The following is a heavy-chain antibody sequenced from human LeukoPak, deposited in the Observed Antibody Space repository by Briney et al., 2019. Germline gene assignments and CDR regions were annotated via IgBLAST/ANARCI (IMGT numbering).Heavy chain of an antibody. CDR3: ARHNAYGDLPPNWFDP. CDR2: IYYSGST. CDR1: GGSISSSSYY. J-gene: IGHJ5*02. V-gene: IGHV4-39*01. Sequence: SETLSLTCTVSGGSISSSSYYWGWIRQPPGKGLEWIGSIYYSGSTYYNPSLKSRVTISVDTSKNQFSLKLSSVTAADTAVYYCARHNAYGDLPPNWFDPWGQGTLVTVSS. D-gene: IGHD4-17*01.